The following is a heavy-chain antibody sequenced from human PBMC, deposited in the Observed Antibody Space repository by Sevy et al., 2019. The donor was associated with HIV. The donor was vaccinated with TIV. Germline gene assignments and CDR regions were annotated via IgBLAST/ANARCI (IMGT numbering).Heavy chain of an antibody. CDR2: MNPNSGHT. D-gene: IGHD2-21*02. Sequence: ASVKVSCKASGYTFTDYDITWVRQVTGQGLELVGWMNPNSGHTAYTENFQGRVSTTRDTSISTAYMELSSLRSEDTAVYYSAKLASCGGDCYYFDFWGQGTLVTVSS. J-gene: IGHJ4*02. CDR1: GYTFTDYD. V-gene: IGHV1-8*01. CDR3: AKLASCGGDCYYFDF.